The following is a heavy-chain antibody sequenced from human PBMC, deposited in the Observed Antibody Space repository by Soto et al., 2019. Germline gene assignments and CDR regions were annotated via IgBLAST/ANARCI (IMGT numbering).Heavy chain of an antibody. CDR3: ARGRYCSSTSCYKIWWFDP. J-gene: IGHJ5*02. CDR1: GGSISSSSYS. D-gene: IGHD2-2*02. V-gene: IGHV4-39*07. Sequence: SETLSLTCIVSGGSISSSSYSWAWIRQPPGKGLEWIGTIYYGGNTNYNPSLKSRVTISVDTSKNQFSLKLSSVTAADTAVYYCARGRYCSSTSCYKIWWFDPWGQGTLVTVSS. CDR2: IYYGGNT.